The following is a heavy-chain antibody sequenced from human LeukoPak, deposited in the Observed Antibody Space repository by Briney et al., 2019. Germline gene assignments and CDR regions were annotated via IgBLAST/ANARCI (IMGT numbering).Heavy chain of an antibody. CDR3: AKSITMAPNYYYGMDV. V-gene: IGHV4-4*07. CDR2: VFTSGST. CDR1: GGSISSYY. Sequence: SETLSLTCTVSGGSISSYYWSWIRQPAGKGLEWIGRVFTSGSTNYNPSLKSRVTMSLDTSKNQFSLRLSSVTAADTAVYYCAKSITMAPNYYYGMDVWGQGTTVTVSS. J-gene: IGHJ6*02. D-gene: IGHD3-10*01.